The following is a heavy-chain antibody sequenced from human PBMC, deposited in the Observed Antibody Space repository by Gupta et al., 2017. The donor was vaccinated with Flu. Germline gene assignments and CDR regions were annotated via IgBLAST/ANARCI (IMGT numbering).Heavy chain of an antibody. Sequence: GFILWYCALTWVRQAHGKWLERVSGISTSGDAYDANSVQGRFTISRYNSKSALYLPINSMRAQDTAVYDCWRAGQGDCVNSWGEVSLVTVS. CDR3: WRAGQGDCVNS. D-gene: IGHD2-21*02. CDR1: GFILWYCA. CDR2: ISTSGDA. V-gene: IGHV3-23*01. J-gene: IGHJ1*01.